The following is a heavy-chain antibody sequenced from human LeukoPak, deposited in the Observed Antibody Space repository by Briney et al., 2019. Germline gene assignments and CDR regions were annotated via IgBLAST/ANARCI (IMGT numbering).Heavy chain of an antibody. CDR1: GFTFSSYA. V-gene: IGHV3-23*01. CDR3: AKVRSILWFGDLDY. J-gene: IGHJ4*02. D-gene: IGHD3-10*01. CDR2: ISGSGGST. Sequence: PGGSLRLSCAASGFTFSSYAMSWVRQAPGKGLEWVSAISGSGGSTYYADSVKGRFTISRDNSKNTLYLQMNSLRAEDTAVYYCAKVRSILWFGDLDYWGQGTLVTVSS.